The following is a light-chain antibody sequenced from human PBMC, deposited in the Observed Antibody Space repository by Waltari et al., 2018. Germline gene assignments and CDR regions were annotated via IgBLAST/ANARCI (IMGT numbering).Light chain of an antibody. CDR2: TAS. Sequence: DIRVTQSPSSLSASVGDRVTITCRTSQSIVNSLNWYQQKPGKAPRLLIYTASSLQSGVPSRFSGSGSGTDFTLTISSLQPEDFATYYCQESYSSPYTFGQGTKLEI. V-gene: IGKV1-39*01. CDR3: QESYSSPYT. CDR1: QSIVNS. J-gene: IGKJ2*01.